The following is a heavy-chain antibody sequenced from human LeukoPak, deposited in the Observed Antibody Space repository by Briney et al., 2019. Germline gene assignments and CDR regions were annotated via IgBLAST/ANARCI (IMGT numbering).Heavy chain of an antibody. CDR1: GFTLSSYA. D-gene: IGHD3-22*01. Sequence: GGSLRLSCAASGFTLSSYAMSWARQAPGKGLEWVSDISGSGGSTYYADSVKGRFTISRDNSKNTLFLQMNSRRADDTAVYYCAKVSGNSYYCFDYWGQGSLVTVSS. CDR2: ISGSGGST. J-gene: IGHJ4*02. CDR3: AKVSGNSYYCFDY. V-gene: IGHV3-23*01.